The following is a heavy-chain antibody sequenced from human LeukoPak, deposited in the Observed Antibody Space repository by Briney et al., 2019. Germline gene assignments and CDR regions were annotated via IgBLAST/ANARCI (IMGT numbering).Heavy chain of an antibody. V-gene: IGHV1-46*01. CDR2: INPSGGST. J-gene: IGHJ5*02. CDR1: GYTFTSYY. Sequence: ASVKVSCKASGYTFTSYYMHWVRQAPGRGLEWMGIINPSGGSTSYAQKFQGRVTMTRDMSTSTVYMELSSLRSEDTAVYYCARESLVRGFYAPGRWFDPWGQGTLVTVAS. CDR3: ARESLVRGFYAPGRWFDP. D-gene: IGHD3-10*01.